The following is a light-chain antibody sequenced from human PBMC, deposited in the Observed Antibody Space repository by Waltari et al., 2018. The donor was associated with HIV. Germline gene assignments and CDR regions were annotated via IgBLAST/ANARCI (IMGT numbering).Light chain of an antibody. V-gene: IGLV1-44*01. CDR1: NSNAGSTP. CDR2: SNN. J-gene: IGLJ3*02. CDR3: AARDDSLNAWV. Sequence: QSVLTQPPSAPGTPGRRVTISCSGNNSNAGSTPVNWYRTVPGTAPKLLMFSNNQRPSGFPDRFSGSKSGTSASLAIRGLKSEDEADYYCAARDDSLNAWVFGGGTKVTVL.